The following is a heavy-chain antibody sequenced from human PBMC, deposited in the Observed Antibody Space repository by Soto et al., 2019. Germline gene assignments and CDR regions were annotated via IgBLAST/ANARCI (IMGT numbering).Heavy chain of an antibody. CDR2: IDSSGST. D-gene: IGHD6-25*01. J-gene: IGHJ5*02. V-gene: IGHV4-4*07. CDR1: GASMNSYH. Sequence: SDTLSLTFTVSGASMNSYHWSWIRQPAGKGLEWIVHIDSSGSTNYNPSLKSRVTMSVDTSKNQFSLRLMSLTAADTAVYYCARDQGVAAAAITWFHXWGQASRVTVSX. CDR3: ARDQGVAAAAITWFHX.